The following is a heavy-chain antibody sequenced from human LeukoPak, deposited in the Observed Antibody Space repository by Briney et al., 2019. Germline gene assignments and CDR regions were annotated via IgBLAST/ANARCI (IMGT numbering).Heavy chain of an antibody. CDR3: ARDPWGVTSIDS. Sequence: GGSLRLSCAASGFTFSSYGMHWVRQAPGKGLEWVAFIRYEGSNKYYADSVKGRFTISRDNSKNTLYLQMNSLRAEDTAVYYCARDPWGVTSIDSWGQGTLVTVSS. J-gene: IGHJ4*02. D-gene: IGHD2-21*02. CDR2: IRYEGSNK. CDR1: GFTFSSYG. V-gene: IGHV3-30*02.